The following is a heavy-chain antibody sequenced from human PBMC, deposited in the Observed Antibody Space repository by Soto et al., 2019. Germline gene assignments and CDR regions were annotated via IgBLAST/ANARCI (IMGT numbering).Heavy chain of an antibody. D-gene: IGHD2-8*01. CDR3: AKDMEMTGSCTNGLCWTLDY. V-gene: IGHV3-23*01. CDR1: GFTFSSYA. Sequence: EVQLLESGGGLVQPGGSLRLSCAASGFTFSSYAMSWVRQAPGKGLEWVSVISGSGVSTYYADSVKGRFTISRDKSKNTMYLQMNTLRAEDTAVYFCAKDMEMTGSCTNGLCWTLDYWGPGTLVTVSP. CDR2: ISGSGVST. J-gene: IGHJ4*02.